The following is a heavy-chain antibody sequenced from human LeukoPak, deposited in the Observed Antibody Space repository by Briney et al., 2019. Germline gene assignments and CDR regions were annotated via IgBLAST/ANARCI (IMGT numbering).Heavy chain of an antibody. CDR1: GYTLTELS. D-gene: IGHD1-1*01. CDR3: ATVSPKGPGKYGERDAFDP. V-gene: IGHV1-24*01. CDR2: FDPEDGET. J-gene: IGHJ5*02. Sequence: ASVKVSCKVSGYTLTELSMHWVRQAPGKGLEWMGGFDPEDGETIYAQKFQGRVTMTEDTSTDTAYMELSSLRSEDTAVYYCATVSPKGPGKYGERDAFDPWGQGTLVTVSS.